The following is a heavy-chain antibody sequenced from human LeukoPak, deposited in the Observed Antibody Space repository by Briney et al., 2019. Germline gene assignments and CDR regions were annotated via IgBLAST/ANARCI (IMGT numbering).Heavy chain of an antibody. CDR1: GFTFSSYA. D-gene: IGHD3-22*01. CDR3: AKVRSRQYYYDSSGYYIFDY. V-gene: IGHV3-23*01. Sequence: PGGSLRLSCAASGFTFSSYAMSWVRQPPGKGLEWVSAISGSGGSTYYAHSVKGRFTISRDNSKNTLYLQMNSLRAEDTAVYYCAKVRSRQYYYDSSGYYIFDYWGQGTLVTVSS. J-gene: IGHJ4*02. CDR2: ISGSGGST.